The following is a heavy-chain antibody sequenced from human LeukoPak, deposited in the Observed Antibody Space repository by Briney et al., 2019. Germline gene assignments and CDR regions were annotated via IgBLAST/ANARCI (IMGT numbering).Heavy chain of an antibody. CDR2: IYYSGST. CDR3: ARTEYSSSPFDY. V-gene: IGHV4-59*11. CDR1: GGSISSHY. D-gene: IGHD6-13*01. J-gene: IGHJ4*02. Sequence: TSETLSLTCIISGGSISSHYWSWIRQPPGKGLEYIGYIYYSGSTDYNPSLKSRVTISLDTSKNQFSLKLSSVTAADTAVYYCARTEYSSSPFDYWGQGTLVTVSS.